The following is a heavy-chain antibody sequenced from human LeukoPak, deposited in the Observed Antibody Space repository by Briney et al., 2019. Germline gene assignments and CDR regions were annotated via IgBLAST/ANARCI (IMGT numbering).Heavy chain of an antibody. V-gene: IGHV3-11*01. CDR3: ARVDSYCSGEGCYYYYGMDV. Sequence: GGSLRLSCAASGFTFSDYYMTWIRQAPGKGLEWVSYLSGSGASTFYADSVKGRFTISRDNAKNTFYLQMNNLSAGDTAVYYCARVDSYCSGEGCYYYYGMDVWGQGTTVTVSS. CDR1: GFTFSDYY. J-gene: IGHJ6*02. D-gene: IGHD2-15*01. CDR2: LSGSGAST.